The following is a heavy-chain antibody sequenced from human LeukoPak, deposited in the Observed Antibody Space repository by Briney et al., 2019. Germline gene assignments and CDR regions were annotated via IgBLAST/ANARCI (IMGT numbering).Heavy chain of an antibody. CDR3: ARDLGSSTPSGI. CDR2: IYYSGST. J-gene: IGHJ6*04. V-gene: IGHV4-39*07. D-gene: IGHD3-16*01. Sequence: LSETLSLTCTVSGGSISSSSYYWGWIRQPPGKGLECIGSIYYSGSTYYNPSLKSRVTISVDTSKNQFSLKLNSVTAADTAVYYCARDLGSSTPSGIWGKGTTVTVSS. CDR1: GGSISSSSYY.